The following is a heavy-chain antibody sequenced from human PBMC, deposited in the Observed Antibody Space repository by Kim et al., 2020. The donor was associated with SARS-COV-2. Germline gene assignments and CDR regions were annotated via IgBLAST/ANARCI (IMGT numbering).Heavy chain of an antibody. J-gene: IGHJ6*02. D-gene: IGHD3-3*01. V-gene: IGHV4-59*01. CDR2: IYYSGST. Sequence: SETLSLTCTVSGGSISSYYWSWIRQPPGKGLEWIGYIYYSGSTNYNPSLKSRVTISVDTSKNQFSLKLSSVTAADTAVYYCARAGFDFWSGGSLSDVWGQGTTVTVSS. CDR3: ARAGFDFWSGGSLSDV. CDR1: GGSISSYY.